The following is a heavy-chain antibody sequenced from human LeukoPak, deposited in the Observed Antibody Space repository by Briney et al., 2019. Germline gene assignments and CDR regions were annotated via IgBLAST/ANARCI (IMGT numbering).Heavy chain of an antibody. CDR1: GGSISSYY. J-gene: IGHJ2*01. CDR2: IYYSGST. D-gene: IGHD3-10*01. V-gene: IGHV4-59*08. Sequence: PSEILSLTCTVSGGSISSYYWSWIRQPPGKGLEWIGYIYYSGSTNYNPSLKSRVTISVDTSKNQFSLRLSSVTAADTAVYYCARSIVEYYYGSGSYAWYFDLWGRGTLVTVSS. CDR3: ARSIVEYYYGSGSYAWYFDL.